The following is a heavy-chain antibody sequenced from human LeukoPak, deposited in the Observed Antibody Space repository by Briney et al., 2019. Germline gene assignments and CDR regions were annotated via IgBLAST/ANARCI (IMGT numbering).Heavy chain of an antibody. J-gene: IGHJ3*02. D-gene: IGHD3-9*01. Sequence: SVKVSCKASGGTFSSYAISWVRQAPGQGLEWMGGIIPIFSTANYALKFQGRVTITTDESTSTAYMELSSLRSEDTAVYYCASSYIYPYAFDIWGQGTMVTVSS. CDR3: ASSYIYPYAFDI. V-gene: IGHV1-69*05. CDR2: IIPIFSTA. CDR1: GGTFSSYA.